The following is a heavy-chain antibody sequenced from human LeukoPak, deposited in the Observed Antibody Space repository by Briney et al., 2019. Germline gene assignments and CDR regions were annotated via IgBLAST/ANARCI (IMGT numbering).Heavy chain of an antibody. Sequence: GGSLRLSFAASGFTVSNNYISWLRQAPGKGLERVSVIYSGGSTYYADSVNGRFTISRDNSKNTLYLQMNRLRAEETAVYYCAAGTQLVLASWGQGTLVTVSS. CDR1: GFTVSNNY. CDR2: IYSGGST. CDR3: AAGTQLVLAS. D-gene: IGHD6-13*01. V-gene: IGHV3-66*01. J-gene: IGHJ5*02.